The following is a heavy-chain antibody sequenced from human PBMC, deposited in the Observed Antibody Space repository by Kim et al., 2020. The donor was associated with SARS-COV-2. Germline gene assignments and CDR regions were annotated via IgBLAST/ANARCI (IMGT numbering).Heavy chain of an antibody. D-gene: IGHD2-2*01. CDR1: GFTFDDYT. V-gene: IGHV3-43*01. Sequence: GGSLRLSCAASGFTFDDYTMHWVRQAPGKGLEWVSLISWDGGSTYYADSVKGRFTISRDNSKNSLYLQMNSLRTEDTALYYCAKDLFVGVVPAAQRAYYYYGMDVWGQGTTVTVSS. CDR3: AKDLFVGVVPAAQRAYYYYGMDV. J-gene: IGHJ6*02. CDR2: ISWDGGST.